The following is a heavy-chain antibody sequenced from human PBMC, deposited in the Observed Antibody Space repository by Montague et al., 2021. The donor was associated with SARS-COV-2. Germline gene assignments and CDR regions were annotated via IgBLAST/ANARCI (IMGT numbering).Heavy chain of an antibody. CDR1: GFTFSSYS. J-gene: IGHJ4*02. V-gene: IGHV3-21*01. CDR3: ARNLGSGWAFFDY. CDR2: ISSSSSYI. D-gene: IGHD6-19*01. Sequence: SLRLSCAASGFTFSSYSMNWVRQAPGKGLEWVSSISSSSSYIYYADSVKGRFTIPRDNAKNSLYLQMNSLRAEDTAVYYCARNLGSGWAFFDYWGQGTLVTVSS.